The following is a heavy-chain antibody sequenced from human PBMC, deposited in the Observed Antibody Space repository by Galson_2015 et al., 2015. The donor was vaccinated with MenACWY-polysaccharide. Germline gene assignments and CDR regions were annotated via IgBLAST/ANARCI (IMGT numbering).Heavy chain of an antibody. CDR3: ARGYFDSRGYSNWFDP. CDR2: IYYSGST. Sequence: SETLSLTCSVSGGSMSGSYWSWLRQPPGKELEWIGYIYYSGSTNYNPSLESRVTISVDRPKNQFSLKLTSVTAADTAVYYCARGYFDSRGYSNWFDPWGQGTLVTVSS. D-gene: IGHD3-22*01. J-gene: IGHJ5*02. CDR1: GGSMSGSY. V-gene: IGHV4-59*01.